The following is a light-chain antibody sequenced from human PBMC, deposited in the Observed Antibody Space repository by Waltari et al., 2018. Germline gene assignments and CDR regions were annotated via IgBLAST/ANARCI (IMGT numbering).Light chain of an antibody. CDR1: QSLLHSNGYNY. V-gene: IGKV2-28*01. CDR3: MQALQTPLT. J-gene: IGKJ4*01. CDR2: LGS. Sequence: DIVMTQSPLSLPVIPGEPASIPCRSSQSLLHSNGYNYLDWYLQKPGQSPQLVVYLGSNRASGVPDRFSGSGAATDFTLKISRVEAEDVGVYYCMQALQTPLTFGGGTKVEIK.